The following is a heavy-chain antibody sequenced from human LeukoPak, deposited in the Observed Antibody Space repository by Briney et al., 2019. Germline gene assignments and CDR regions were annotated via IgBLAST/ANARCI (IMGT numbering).Heavy chain of an antibody. D-gene: IGHD5-18*01. Sequence: SQTLSLTCTVSGDSVSSGGYYWSWLRQPAGKGLEWIGRIYPSGNTNYNPSLKSRVTISMDTSKNQFSLKLSSVTAADTAVYYCARVEATATAYFDSWGQGTLVTVSS. J-gene: IGHJ4*02. CDR2: IYPSGNT. V-gene: IGHV4-61*02. CDR1: GDSVSSGGYY. CDR3: ARVEATATAYFDS.